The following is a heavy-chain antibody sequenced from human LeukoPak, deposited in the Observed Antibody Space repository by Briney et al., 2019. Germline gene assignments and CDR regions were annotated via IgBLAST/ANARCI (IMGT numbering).Heavy chain of an antibody. V-gene: IGHV4-59*05. J-gene: IGHJ4*02. CDR3: ATTPALAVAGTLDPKE. Sequence: SETLSLTCTVSGASISTYYWSWIRQPPGKGLEWIGSIFYSGSTYYNPSLKSRVTISIDTSENQFSLKLSSVTAADTAVYYCATTPALAVAGTLDPKEWGQGTLVTVSS. CDR1: GASISTYY. D-gene: IGHD6-19*01. CDR2: IFYSGST.